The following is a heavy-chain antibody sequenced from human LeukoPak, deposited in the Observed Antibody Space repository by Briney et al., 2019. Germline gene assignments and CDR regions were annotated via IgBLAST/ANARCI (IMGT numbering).Heavy chain of an antibody. V-gene: IGHV4-61*08. CDR1: GGSISSGDYY. D-gene: IGHD2-2*01. CDR3: ARHAAFAEYQSHLTHFDY. J-gene: IGHJ4*02. CDR2: IYHSGST. Sequence: SQTLSLTCAVSGGSISSGDYYWSWIRQPPGKRLEWIGYIYHSGSTNYNSSLKSRVTISVDTSKNQFSLKLSSVTAADTAVYYCARHAAFAEYQSHLTHFDYWGQGTLVTVSS.